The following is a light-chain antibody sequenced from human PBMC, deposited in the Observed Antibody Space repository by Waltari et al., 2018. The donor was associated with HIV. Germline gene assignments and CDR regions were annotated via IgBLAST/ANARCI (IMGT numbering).Light chain of an antibody. CDR2: EVS. J-gene: IGLJ2*01. V-gene: IGLV2-14*01. CDR3: SSYTSSSTLV. CDR1: NSDVGGYNF. Sequence: QSALTQPASVSGSPGQSITISCTGTNSDVGGYNFVSWYQQHPGKAPKLMIYEVSNRPPGAANRFSGSKSGNTASLTISGLQAEDEADYYCSSYTSSSTLVFGGGTKLTVL.